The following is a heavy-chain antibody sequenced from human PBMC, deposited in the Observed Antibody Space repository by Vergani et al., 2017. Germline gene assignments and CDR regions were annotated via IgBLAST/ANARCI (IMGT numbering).Heavy chain of an antibody. CDR2: TWYDGNNK. D-gene: IGHD1-14*01. CDR1: GFALNRHA. J-gene: IGHJ5*02. V-gene: IGHV3-33*08. CDR3: ARDLRLLYNRFDP. Sequence: QVQLVESGGGVVQPGTSLRLSCVVSGFALNRHAMYWVRQAPGKGLEWVAVTWYDGNNKQYADSVKGRFTISRDNSKSTMYLQMNSLRDEDTGVYYCARDLRLLYNRFDPWGQGTLVTVSS.